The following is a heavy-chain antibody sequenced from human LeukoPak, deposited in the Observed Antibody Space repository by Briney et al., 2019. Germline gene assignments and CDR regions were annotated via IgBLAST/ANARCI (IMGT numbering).Heavy chain of an antibody. V-gene: IGHV3-66*01. CDR3: ARDGVVAATKSDY. CDR2: IYSGGST. D-gene: IGHD2-15*01. CDR1: GFTVSSNY. Sequence: GGSLRLSCAASGFTVSSNYMSWVRQAPGKGLEWVSDIYSGGSTYYADSVKGRCTISRDNSKNTLYLQMNSLRAEDTAVYYCARDGVVAATKSDYWGQGTLVTVSS. J-gene: IGHJ4*02.